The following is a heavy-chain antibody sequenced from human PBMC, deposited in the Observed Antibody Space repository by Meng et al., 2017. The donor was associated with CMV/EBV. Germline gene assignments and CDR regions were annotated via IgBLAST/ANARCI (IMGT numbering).Heavy chain of an antibody. CDR1: GSTFSSYS. Sequence: GESLKISCAASGSTFSSYSMNWVRQAPGKGLEWVSSISSSSSYIYYADSVKGRFTISRDNAKNSLYLQMNSLRAEDTAVYYCARDGGYDSSGNRMGTFDYWGQGTLVTVSS. J-gene: IGHJ4*02. D-gene: IGHD3-22*01. V-gene: IGHV3-21*01. CDR3: ARDGGYDSSGNRMGTFDY. CDR2: ISSSSSYI.